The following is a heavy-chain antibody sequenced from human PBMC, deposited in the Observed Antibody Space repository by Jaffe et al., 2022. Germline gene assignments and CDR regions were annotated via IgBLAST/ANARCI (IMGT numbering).Heavy chain of an antibody. J-gene: IGHJ4*02. Sequence: EVQLVESGGGLVQPGGSLRLSCAASGFTFSSYAMHWVRQAPGKGLEYVSAISSNGGSTYYANSVKGRFTISRDNSKNTLYLQMGSLRAEDMAVYYCARTRGPFDYWGQGTLVTVSS. V-gene: IGHV3-64*01. D-gene: IGHD2-2*01. CDR1: GFTFSSYA. CDR2: ISSNGGST. CDR3: ARTRGPFDY.